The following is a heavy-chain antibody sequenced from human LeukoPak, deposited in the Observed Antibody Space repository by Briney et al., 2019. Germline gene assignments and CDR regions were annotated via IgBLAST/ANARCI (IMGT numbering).Heavy chain of an antibody. CDR1: GFTFSSYG. J-gene: IGHJ3*02. CDR2: ISGSGGTA. CDR3: AKDLTATTDRITMTVVIDAFDI. Sequence: GGSLRLSCAASGFTFSSYGMHWVRQAPGKGLEWVSAISGSGGTAHYADSVKGRFTISRDKSKNTLYLQMNSLRAEDTALYYCAKDLTATTDRITMTVVIDAFDIWGQGTMVTVSS. D-gene: IGHD3-22*01. V-gene: IGHV3-23*01.